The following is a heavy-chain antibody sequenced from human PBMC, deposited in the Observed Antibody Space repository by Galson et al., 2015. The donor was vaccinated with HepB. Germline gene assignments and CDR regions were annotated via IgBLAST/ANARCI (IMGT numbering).Heavy chain of an antibody. D-gene: IGHD1-26*01. V-gene: IGHV3-49*03. CDR3: TRGRTGEWELHPYYFDY. CDR2: IRSRGYSATT. Sequence: SLRLSCATSGFNFGGYPMTWFRQAPGKGLEWLAFIRSRGYSATTEYAASVKGRFTISRDDSQSIAYLQMNSLKNEDTAVYYCTRGRTGEWELHPYYFDYWGQGALVTVSS. CDR1: GFNFGGYP. J-gene: IGHJ4*02.